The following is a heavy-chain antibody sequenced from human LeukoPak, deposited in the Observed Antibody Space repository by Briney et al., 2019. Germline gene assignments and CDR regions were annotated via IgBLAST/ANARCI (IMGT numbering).Heavy chain of an antibody. V-gene: IGHV3-72*01. CDR2: TRNKVNSYNT. Sequence: PGGSLRLSCAASGFTFSDHYMEWVRQAPGKGLEWVGRTRNKVNSYNTEYAASVKGRFTIWRDESKNSLYLQMNSLKTEDTALYYCVSGGVGMSDNWGQGTLVTVSS. J-gene: IGHJ4*02. D-gene: IGHD3-3*01. CDR1: GFTFSDHY. CDR3: VSGGVGMSDN.